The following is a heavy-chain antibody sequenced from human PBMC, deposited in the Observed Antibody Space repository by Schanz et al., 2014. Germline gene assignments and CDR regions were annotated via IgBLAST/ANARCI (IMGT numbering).Heavy chain of an antibody. CDR1: RYTFNTYG. CDR3: ARGRAFDY. Sequence: GPGVKEPGASVKVSCEASRYTFNTYGLNWVRQAPGQGLEWLGWMNPNSGNPGFAQKFRGRVTMTRNTSMSTAYIELHILTSEDAAVYYCARGRAFDYWGQGTLVTVSS. J-gene: IGHJ4*02. CDR2: MNPNSGNP. V-gene: IGHV1-8*02.